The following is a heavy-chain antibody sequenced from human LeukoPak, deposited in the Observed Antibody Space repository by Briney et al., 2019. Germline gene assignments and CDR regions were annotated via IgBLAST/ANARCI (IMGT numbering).Heavy chain of an antibody. J-gene: IGHJ4*02. CDR1: GFAFSSYT. CDR3: TRRVPVAVLDY. CDR2: MSYDERTT. D-gene: IGHD2-2*01. V-gene: IGHV3-30*04. Sequence: PGRSLRLSCAASGFAFSSYTMHWVRKAPGKGLECVGFMSYDERTTHYADSVRGRFTISRDNSKNTLFLQMDSLTIEDTALYYCTRRVPVAVLDYWGQGTLVTVAS.